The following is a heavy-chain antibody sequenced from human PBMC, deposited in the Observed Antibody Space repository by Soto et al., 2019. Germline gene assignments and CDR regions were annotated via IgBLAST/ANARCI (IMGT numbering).Heavy chain of an antibody. Sequence: EVQVVESGGGLVQPGGSLRLSCAASGFTFSSYWMHWVRQAPGKGLVWVSRINSDGSSTSYADSVKGRFTISRDNAKNTLYLQMNSLRAEDTAVYYCARGYNVDTVDYYYGMDVWGQGTTVTVSS. CDR3: ARGYNVDTVDYYYGMDV. J-gene: IGHJ6*02. CDR1: GFTFSSYW. V-gene: IGHV3-74*01. D-gene: IGHD5-18*01. CDR2: INSDGSST.